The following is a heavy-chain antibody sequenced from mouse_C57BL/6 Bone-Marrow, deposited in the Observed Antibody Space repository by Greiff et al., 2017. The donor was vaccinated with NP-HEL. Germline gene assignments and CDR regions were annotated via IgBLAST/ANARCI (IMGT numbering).Heavy chain of an antibody. J-gene: IGHJ4*01. V-gene: IGHV1-69*01. CDR3: ATSLYYYGSSYDVDY. Sequence: QVQLQQPGAELVMPGASVKLSCKASGYTFTSYWMHWVKQRPGQGLEWIGEIAPSDSYTNYNQKFKGKSTLTVDKSSSTAYMQLSSLTSEDSAVYYCATSLYYYGSSYDVDYWGQGTSVTVSS. CDR1: GYTFTSYW. D-gene: IGHD1-1*01. CDR2: IAPSDSYT.